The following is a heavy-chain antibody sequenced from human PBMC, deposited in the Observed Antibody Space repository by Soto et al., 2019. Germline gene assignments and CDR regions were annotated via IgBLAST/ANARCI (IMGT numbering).Heavy chain of an antibody. CDR2: IHYDGAT. CDR1: GESISRGGSY. CDR3: ARSRVGHTSPTDL. V-gene: IGHV4-31*03. D-gene: IGHD1-26*01. J-gene: IGHJ1*01. Sequence: TRALTCTVAGESISRGGSYWGWVRQHRGKGLEWIGCIHYDGATFYNPSLKSRVTISSETSKNQFSLKLTSVTATDTAIYYCARSRVGHTSPTDLWGKDTLVTV.